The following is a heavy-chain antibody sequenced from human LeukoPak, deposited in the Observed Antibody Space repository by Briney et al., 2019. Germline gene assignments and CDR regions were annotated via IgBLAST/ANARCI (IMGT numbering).Heavy chain of an antibody. D-gene: IGHD3-10*01. J-gene: IGHJ4*02. CDR3: ARAPYGSGDYYFDY. V-gene: IGHV4-31*03. CDR1: GGSISSGGYY. CDR2: IYYSGST. Sequence: SETLSLTCTVSGGSISSGGYYWSWIRQHPGKGLEWIGYIYYSGSTYYNPSLKSRVTISVDTSKNQFSLKLCSVTAADTAVYYCARAPYGSGDYYFDYWGQGTLVTVSS.